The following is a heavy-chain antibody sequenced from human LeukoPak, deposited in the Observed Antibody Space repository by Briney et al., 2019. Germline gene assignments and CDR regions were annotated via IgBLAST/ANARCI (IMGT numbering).Heavy chain of an antibody. V-gene: IGHV3-23*01. CDR1: GFTVNNYA. Sequence: PGGALTLSCAASGFTVNNYAMSWVRQAPEKGLEWVSSVIATGGFTKYADSVKGGFTISREDSRTTLYLKMSSLRDKDTAVYYCAKDRGGSVAGTHFDYWGQGPLVTVSS. D-gene: IGHD6-19*01. J-gene: IGHJ4*02. CDR2: VIATGGFT. CDR3: AKDRGGSVAGTHFDY.